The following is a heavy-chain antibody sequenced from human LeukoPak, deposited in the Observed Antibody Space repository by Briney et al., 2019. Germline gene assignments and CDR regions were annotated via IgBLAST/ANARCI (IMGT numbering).Heavy chain of an antibody. CDR1: GYTFTGYY. D-gene: IGHD3-3*01. CDR3: ASFEGEWLSNWFDP. Sequence: GASVKVSCKASGYTFTGYYMHWVRQAPGQGLEWMGWINPNSGGTNYAQKFQGRVTMTRDTSVSTAYMELSRLRSDDTAVYYCASFEGEWLSNWFDPWGQGTLVTVSS. V-gene: IGHV1-2*02. CDR2: INPNSGGT. J-gene: IGHJ5*02.